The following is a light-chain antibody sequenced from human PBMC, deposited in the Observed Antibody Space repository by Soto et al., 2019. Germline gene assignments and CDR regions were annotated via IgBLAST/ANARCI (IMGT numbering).Light chain of an antibody. J-gene: IGKJ4*01. V-gene: IGKV1-33*01. Sequence: DIHMTQSPPSLSASVGDRVTITCQASEHINNYLNWYQQIPGKAPKLLIYDASNLAAGAPSRFSGSGSGTAFTFAISGLQPDDVATYYCQQYDSLPLTFGGGTKGISN. CDR3: QQYDSLPLT. CDR2: DAS. CDR1: EHINNY.